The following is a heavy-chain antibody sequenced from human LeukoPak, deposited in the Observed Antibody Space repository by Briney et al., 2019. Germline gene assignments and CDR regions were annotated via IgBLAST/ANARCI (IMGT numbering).Heavy chain of an antibody. CDR2: FYHGGST. V-gene: IGHV4-38-2*02. CDR1: GYSISTGYY. CDR3: ARGITGITATGSE. J-gene: IGHJ4*02. Sequence: SETLSLTCTVSGYSISTGYYWDWIRQPPGKGLEWIGTFYHGGSTYYNPSLKSRITISVDTSKNQFSLKLSSVTAADTAVYYCARGITGITATGSEWGQGTLVTVSS. D-gene: IGHD6-13*01.